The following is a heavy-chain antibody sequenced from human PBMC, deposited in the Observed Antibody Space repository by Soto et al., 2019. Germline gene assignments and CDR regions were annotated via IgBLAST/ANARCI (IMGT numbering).Heavy chain of an antibody. V-gene: IGHV1-3*01. CDR2: INAGNGNT. D-gene: IGHD3-10*01. CDR1: GYTFTSYA. J-gene: IGHJ4*02. Sequence: ASVKVSCKASGYTFTSYAMHWVLQAPGQRPEWMGWINAGNGNTKYSQKFQGRVTITRDTSASTAYMELSSLRSEDTAVYYCATHPRDGSGSYCSYWGQGTLVTVSS. CDR3: ATHPRDGSGSYCSY.